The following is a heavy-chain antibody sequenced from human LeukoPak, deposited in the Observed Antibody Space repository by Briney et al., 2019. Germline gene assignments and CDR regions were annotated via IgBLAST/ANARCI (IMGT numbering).Heavy chain of an antibody. V-gene: IGHV7-4-1*02. CDR2: INTNTGNP. Sequence: ASVKVSCKASGYTFTSYAMNWVRQAPGQGLEWMGWINTNTGNPTYAQGFTGRFVFSLDTSVSTAYLQISSLKAEDTAVYYCARGSRLEYSGYDYPWFDPWGQGTLVTVSS. J-gene: IGHJ5*02. CDR1: GYTFTSYA. CDR3: ARGSRLEYSGYDYPWFDP. D-gene: IGHD5-12*01.